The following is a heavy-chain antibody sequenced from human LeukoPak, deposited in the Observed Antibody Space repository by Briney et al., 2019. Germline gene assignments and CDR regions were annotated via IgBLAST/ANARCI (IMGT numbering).Heavy chain of an antibody. V-gene: IGHV4-59*01. CDR2: IYYSGST. CDR1: GGSISSYY. J-gene: IGHJ5*02. D-gene: IGHD3-22*01. CDR3: ARDGSSGYYLNWFDP. Sequence: SETLSLTCTVSGGSISSYYWSWIRQPPGKGLEWIGYIYYSGSTNYNPSLKSRVTISVDTSKNQFSLKLSSVTAADTAVYYCARDGSSGYYLNWFDPWGQGTLVTVSS.